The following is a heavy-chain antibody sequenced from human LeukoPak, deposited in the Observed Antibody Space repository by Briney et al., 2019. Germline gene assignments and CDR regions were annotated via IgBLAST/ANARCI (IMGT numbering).Heavy chain of an antibody. V-gene: IGHV4-61*01. J-gene: IGHJ6*03. Sequence: SETLSLTCTVSGDSITSGTYYWSWIRQPPGKGLEWIGYIYYTGSTNHNPSLKSRVTISVDTSKNQFSLKLSSVTAADTAVYYCARVVYSGYDFRGAMDVWGKGTTVTVSS. CDR2: IYYTGST. D-gene: IGHD5-12*01. CDR3: ARVVYSGYDFRGAMDV. CDR1: GDSITSGTYY.